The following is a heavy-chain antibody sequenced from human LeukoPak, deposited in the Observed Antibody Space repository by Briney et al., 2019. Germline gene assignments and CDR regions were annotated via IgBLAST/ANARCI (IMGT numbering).Heavy chain of an antibody. CDR3: ARNGVFYDSSGYINYYYYMDV. CDR1: GGSISSYY. D-gene: IGHD3-22*01. CDR2: IYYSGST. V-gene: IGHV4-59*12. J-gene: IGHJ6*03. Sequence: SETLSLTCTVSGGSISSYYWSWIRQPPGKGLEWIGYIYYSGSTNYNPSLKSRVTMSVDTSKNQFSLKLSSVTAADTAVYYCARNGVFYDSSGYINYYYYMDVWGKGTTVTVSS.